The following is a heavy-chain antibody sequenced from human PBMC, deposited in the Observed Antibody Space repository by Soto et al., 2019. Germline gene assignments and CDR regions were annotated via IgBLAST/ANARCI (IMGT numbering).Heavy chain of an antibody. CDR3: AKDIEGSGWYLLGFSIDY. CDR2: ISWDGGST. D-gene: IGHD6-19*01. J-gene: IGHJ4*02. Sequence: GGSLRLSCAASGFTFDDYTMHWVRQAPGKGLEWVSLISWDGGSTYYADSVKGRFTISRDNSKNSLYLQMNSLRTEDTALYYCAKDIEGSGWYLLGFSIDYWGQGTLVTVSS. V-gene: IGHV3-43*01. CDR1: GFTFDDYT.